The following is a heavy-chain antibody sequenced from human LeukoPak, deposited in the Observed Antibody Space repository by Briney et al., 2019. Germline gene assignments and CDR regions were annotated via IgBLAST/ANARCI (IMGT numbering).Heavy chain of an antibody. CDR3: ARGPSARFFGVAKGAFDI. CDR1: TFTFSSYA. CDR2: ISSDGSNK. V-gene: IGHV3-30*04. Sequence: GGSLRLSCAASTFTFSSYAMHWVRQAPGKGLEWVTVISSDGSNKYYADSVRGRFTISRDNSKNTLDLQMNSLRAEDTAVYYCARGPSARFFGVAKGAFDIWGQGAMVTVSS. D-gene: IGHD3-3*01. J-gene: IGHJ3*02.